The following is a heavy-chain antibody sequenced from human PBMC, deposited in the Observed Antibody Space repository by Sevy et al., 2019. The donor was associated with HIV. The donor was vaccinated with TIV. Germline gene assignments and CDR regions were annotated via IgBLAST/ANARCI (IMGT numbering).Heavy chain of an antibody. V-gene: IGHV4-59*08. Sequence: SETLTLTCTVSGGSITSLYWNWIRQPPGKGLEWIANIYYNGHINYNPSLKSRVTLSLDTSKNQFSLRLSSVTAADTAMYYCAGENAWGRGYSWGQGTLVSVSS. CDR2: IYYNGHI. D-gene: IGHD1-26*01. CDR3: AGENAWGRGYS. J-gene: IGHJ4*02. CDR1: GGSITSLY.